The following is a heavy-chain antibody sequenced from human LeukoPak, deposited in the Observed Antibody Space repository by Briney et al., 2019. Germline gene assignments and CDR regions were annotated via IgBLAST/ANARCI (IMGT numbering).Heavy chain of an antibody. D-gene: IGHD3-10*01. CDR3: AKPRSSGSGSWFDP. CDR1: GGSISSYY. V-gene: IGHV4-59*01. Sequence: SETLSLTCTVSGGSISSYYWSWIRQPPGKGLEWIGHIHNSGNTNYNPSLKSRVTLSVDTSKNQFSLKLSSVTAADTAVYYCAKPRSSGSGSWFDPWGQGTLVTVSA. J-gene: IGHJ5*02. CDR2: IHNSGNT.